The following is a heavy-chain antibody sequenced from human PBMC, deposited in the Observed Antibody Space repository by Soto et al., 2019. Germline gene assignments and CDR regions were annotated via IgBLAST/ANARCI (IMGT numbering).Heavy chain of an antibody. J-gene: IGHJ4*02. CDR1: GAPVSSETHF. Sequence: ETLSLTCTVSGAPVSSETHFWNWIRQPPGKGLEWIGYMYHSGITNSNPALKSRVTLSVDRSRNQFYLSMNSVTAADTAVYSCAREDISGTYYFEYWGPGTQVTVSS. CDR3: AREDISGTYYFEY. D-gene: IGHD6-19*01. V-gene: IGHV4-61*01. CDR2: MYHSGIT.